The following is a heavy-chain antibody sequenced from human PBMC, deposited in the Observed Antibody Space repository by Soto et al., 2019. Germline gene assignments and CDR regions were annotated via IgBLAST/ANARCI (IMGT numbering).Heavy chain of an antibody. CDR1: GYSFTFYW. Sequence: GESLKISCKGSGYSFTFYWIAWVRQMPGKGLEWMGIIYPGDSDTRYSPSFQGQVTISADKSISTAYLQWSSLKASDTAMYYCARQTDYDNTYNWSDPWGQGTLVTVSS. D-gene: IGHD3-16*01. V-gene: IGHV5-51*01. CDR2: IYPGDSDT. J-gene: IGHJ5*02. CDR3: ARQTDYDNTYNWSDP.